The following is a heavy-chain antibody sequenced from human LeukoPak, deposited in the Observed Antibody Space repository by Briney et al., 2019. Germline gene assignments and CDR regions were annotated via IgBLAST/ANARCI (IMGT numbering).Heavy chain of an antibody. CDR1: GYTFSTSV. CDR3: ARDREFDIGFDP. J-gene: IGHJ5*02. Sequence: GGSLRLSCVASGYTFSTSVRHWVRQTPGKGLEWVAVMSDDGTDTYYADSVKGRFTISRVNSRNTLYLQMNSLRVEDTAVYYCARDREFDIGFDPWGQGTLVTVSS. D-gene: IGHD3-10*01. CDR2: MSDDGTDT. V-gene: IGHV3-30*03.